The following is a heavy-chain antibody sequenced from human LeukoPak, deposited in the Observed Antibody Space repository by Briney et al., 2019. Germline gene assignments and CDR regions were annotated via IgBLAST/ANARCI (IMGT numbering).Heavy chain of an antibody. V-gene: IGHV4-4*07. CDR2: IYTSGST. Sequence: QPSETLSLTCTVSGGSISSYYWSWIRQPAGKGLEWIGRIYTSGSTNYNPSLKSRVTMSVDTSKNQFSLKLSSVTAADTAVYYCARDIHRSRSGWYPPRNGFDPWGQGTLVTVSS. CDR3: ARDIHRSRSGWYPPRNGFDP. D-gene: IGHD6-19*01. J-gene: IGHJ5*02. CDR1: GGSISSYY.